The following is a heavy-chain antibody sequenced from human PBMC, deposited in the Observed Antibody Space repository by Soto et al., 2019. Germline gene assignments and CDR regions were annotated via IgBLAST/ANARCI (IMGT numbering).Heavy chain of an antibody. CDR1: GGSISSGGYY. Sequence: SETLSLTCTVSGGSISSGGYYWSWIRQHPGKGLEWIGYIYYSGSTYYNPSPKSRVTISVDTSKNQFSLKLSSVTAADTAVYYCARGESPYYDFWSGYNTQINWFDPWGQGTLVTVSS. CDR2: IYYSGST. V-gene: IGHV4-31*03. J-gene: IGHJ5*02. D-gene: IGHD3-3*01. CDR3: ARGESPYYDFWSGYNTQINWFDP.